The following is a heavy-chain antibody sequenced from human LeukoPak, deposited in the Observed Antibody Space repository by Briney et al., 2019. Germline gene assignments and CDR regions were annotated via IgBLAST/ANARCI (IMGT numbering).Heavy chain of an antibody. V-gene: IGHV3-7*01. CDR2: IKKDESEK. J-gene: IGHJ6*03. CDR1: GFTISSYR. CDR3: AIRQRGYSYGQYCYYIDV. Sequence: PGGSLTLSCAASGFTISSYRMSWVRQAQGQGLEWVANIKKDESEKSYEDSVKGRFTISRDNANTSLSLQTTSLRAEDTAVYYCAIRQRGYSYGQYCYYIDVWGKGTTATVSS. D-gene: IGHD5-18*01.